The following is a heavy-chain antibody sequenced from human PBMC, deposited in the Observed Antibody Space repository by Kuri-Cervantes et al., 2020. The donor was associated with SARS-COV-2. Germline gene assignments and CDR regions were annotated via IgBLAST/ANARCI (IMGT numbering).Heavy chain of an antibody. Sequence: SETLSLTCTVSGGSISSGDYYWSWIRQPPGKGLEWIGYIYYSGSTNYNPSLKSRVTMSVDTSKNQFSLKLSSVTAADTAVYYCARISRTYAFDIWGQGTMVTVSS. V-gene: IGHV4-61*08. CDR2: IYYSGST. CDR1: GGSISSGDYY. CDR3: ARISRTYAFDI. D-gene: IGHD1-14*01. J-gene: IGHJ3*02.